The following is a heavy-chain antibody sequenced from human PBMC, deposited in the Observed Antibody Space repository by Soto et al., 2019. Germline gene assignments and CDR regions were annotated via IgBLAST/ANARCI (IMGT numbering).Heavy chain of an antibody. CDR3: AKEYGGNSGPYYHFYGLDV. CDR1: GGSISRDGYY. J-gene: IGHJ6*02. CDR2: IYYIGNT. Sequence: QVQLQESGPGLVKPSQTLSLTCTVSGGSISRDGYYWSWIRQHPVRGLEWIGYIYYIGNTYYNPSLMSRVTISIDTSKNQFSLKLASVTAADTAVYYCAKEYGGNSGPYYHFYGLDVWGQGTTVTVSS. V-gene: IGHV4-31*03. D-gene: IGHD2-21*02.